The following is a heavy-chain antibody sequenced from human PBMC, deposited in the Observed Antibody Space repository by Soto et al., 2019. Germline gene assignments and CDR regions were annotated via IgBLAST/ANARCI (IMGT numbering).Heavy chain of an antibody. CDR2: IKQDGSEK. J-gene: IGHJ3*02. CDR1: GFTFSSYW. V-gene: IGHV3-7*01. CDR3: SRYGLSLCWGGDAFDI. Sequence: EVQLVESGGGLVQPGGSLRLSCAASGFTFSSYWMSWVRQAPGKGLEWVANIKQDGSEKYYVDSVKGRFTISRDNAKYSLFLEMNRLRGVDMVVYYCSRYGLSLCWGGDAFDIWGEGTMVTVSS. D-gene: IGHD2-21*01.